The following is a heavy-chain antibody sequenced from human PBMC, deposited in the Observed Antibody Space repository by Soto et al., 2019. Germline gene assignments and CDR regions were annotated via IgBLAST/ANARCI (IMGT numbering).Heavy chain of an antibody. V-gene: IGHV3-23*01. Sequence: GSLRLSCAASGFTCSSYDMRWVRQAPGKGLEWVSTILVGGSTHYPDSVKGRFTISRDNSKNTVFLQMNSLTAGDTAVYYCAKATATGGGAFDICGQGTMVTVSS. CDR3: AKATATGGGAFDI. D-gene: IGHD2-8*02. CDR1: GFTCSSYD. CDR2: ILVGGST. J-gene: IGHJ3*02.